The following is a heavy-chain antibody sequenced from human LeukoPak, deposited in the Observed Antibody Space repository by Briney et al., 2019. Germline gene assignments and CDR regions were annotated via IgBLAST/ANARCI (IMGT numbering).Heavy chain of an antibody. J-gene: IGHJ5*02. D-gene: IGHD4-17*01. CDR2: ISGSGRNT. Sequence: PGGSLRLSCAASGFTFSTYAMSWVRQAPGKGLEWVAAISGSGRNTYYADSVRGRFTISRDNSKNTLYLQMNSLRAEDTAIYYCAKGWTTVTTSFDPWGQGTLVTVSS. CDR1: GFTFSTYA. CDR3: AKGWTTVTTSFDP. V-gene: IGHV3-23*01.